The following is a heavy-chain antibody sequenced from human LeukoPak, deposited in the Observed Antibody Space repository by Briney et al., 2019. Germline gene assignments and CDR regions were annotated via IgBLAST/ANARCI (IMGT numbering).Heavy chain of an antibody. CDR3: ARAYSNFHYYYYYMDV. D-gene: IGHD4-11*01. CDR2: ISSSSSYI. CDR1: GFTFSSYS. V-gene: IGHV3-21*01. Sequence: GGSLRLSCAASGFTFSSYSMNWVRQAPGKGLEWVSSISSSSSYIYYADSVKGRFTTSRDNAKNSLYLQMNSLRAEDTAVYYCARAYSNFHYYYYYMDVWGKGTTVTVSS. J-gene: IGHJ6*03.